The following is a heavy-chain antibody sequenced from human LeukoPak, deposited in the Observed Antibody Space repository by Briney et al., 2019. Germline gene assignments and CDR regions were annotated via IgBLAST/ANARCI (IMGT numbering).Heavy chain of an antibody. CDR3: ITETGDYENF. J-gene: IGHJ4*02. CDR2: IKSKSDGETR. CDR1: GFSFSNAW. V-gene: IGHV3-15*01. D-gene: IGHD4-17*01. Sequence: GGSLRLSCAASGFSFSNAWMSWVRQAPGKGLEWVGRIKSKSDGETRDYAAPVRGRFAISRDDSKNTLFLLMNSLKTDDTAVNFCITETGDYENFWGQGTLVTVSS.